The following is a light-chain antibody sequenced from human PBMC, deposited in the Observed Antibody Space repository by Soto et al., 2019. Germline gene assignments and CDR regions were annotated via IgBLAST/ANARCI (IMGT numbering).Light chain of an antibody. J-gene: IGLJ2*01. Sequence: SALTQPASVSGSPGQSITISCTGTSSDVGGYNYVSWYQQHPGNAPKLMIYDVSKRPSGVSNRFSGSKSGNTASLTISGLQAEDEADYYCGSYTSRDIQVFGGGTKVTVL. CDR1: SSDVGGYNY. CDR2: DVS. V-gene: IGLV2-14*01. CDR3: GSYTSRDIQV.